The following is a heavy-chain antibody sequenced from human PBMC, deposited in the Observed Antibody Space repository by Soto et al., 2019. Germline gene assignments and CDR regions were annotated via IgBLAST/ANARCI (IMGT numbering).Heavy chain of an antibody. CDR1: GYTFTSYG. V-gene: IGHV1-18*04. CDR2: ISAYNGNT. CDR3: ARVVAGTVSRWFDP. J-gene: IGHJ5*02. Sequence: SSVKVSCKASGYTFTSYGISWVRQAPGQGLEWMGWISAYNGNTNYAQKLQGRVTMTTDTSTSTAYMELRSLRSDDTAVYYCARVVAGTVSRWFDPWGQGPLVTVSS. D-gene: IGHD2-15*01.